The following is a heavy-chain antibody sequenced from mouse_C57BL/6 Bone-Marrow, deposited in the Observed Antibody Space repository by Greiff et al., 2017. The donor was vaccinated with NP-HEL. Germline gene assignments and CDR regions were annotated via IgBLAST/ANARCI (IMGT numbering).Heavy chain of an antibody. D-gene: IGHD1-1*01. J-gene: IGHJ4*01. Sequence: EVMLVESGGGLVQPGGSMKLSCAASGFTFSDAWMDWVRQSPEKGLEWVAEIRNKANNHATYYAESVKGRFNISRDDSNSSFYLQITSLRAEDTGIYYCTRYYGSFMDYWGQGTSVTVSS. CDR3: TRYYGSFMDY. CDR1: GFTFSDAW. V-gene: IGHV6-6*01. CDR2: IRNKANNHAT.